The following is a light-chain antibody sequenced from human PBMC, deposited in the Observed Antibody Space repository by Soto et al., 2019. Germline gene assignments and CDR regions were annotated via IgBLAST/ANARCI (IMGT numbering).Light chain of an antibody. J-gene: IGKJ4*01. Sequence: DIQLTQSPSFLSASVGDGVTVTCRASQGIYSYLAWYQQKPGKAPKLLIYTASTLQSGVPSRFSGSGSGTEFTLTITSLQPEDSAAYYCQQLYTYPLTFGGGTKVDIK. CDR1: QGIYSY. CDR2: TAS. V-gene: IGKV1-9*01. CDR3: QQLYTYPLT.